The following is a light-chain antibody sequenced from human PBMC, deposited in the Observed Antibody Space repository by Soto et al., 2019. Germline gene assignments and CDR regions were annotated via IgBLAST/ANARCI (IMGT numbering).Light chain of an antibody. CDR3: CSYAGGCTSVV. CDR1: SSDVGSYDL. J-gene: IGLJ2*01. CDR2: EGS. Sequence: QSALTQPASVSGSPGQSITISCTGTSSDVGSYDLVSWYQQHPGKAPKLMIYEGSKRPSGVSNRFSGSKSGNTASLTISGVQAEDEADYYCCSYAGGCTSVVFGGGTKLTVL. V-gene: IGLV2-23*01.